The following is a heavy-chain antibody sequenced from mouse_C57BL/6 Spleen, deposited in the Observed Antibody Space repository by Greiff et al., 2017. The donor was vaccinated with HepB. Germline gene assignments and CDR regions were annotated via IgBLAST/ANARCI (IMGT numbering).Heavy chain of an antibody. V-gene: IGHV2-6*03. CDR3: ARERDVYLAC. J-gene: IGHJ3*01. CDR2: ICSDGST. CDR1: GFSLTSYG. Sequence: QVQLQQSGPGLVAPSQSLSITCTVSGFSLTSYGVHWVRQPPGKGLEWLVVICSDGSTTYNSALKSRLSISKNNSKSQVFFKMNSLQTDDAAMYYCARERDVYLACWGHAPLVTVST.